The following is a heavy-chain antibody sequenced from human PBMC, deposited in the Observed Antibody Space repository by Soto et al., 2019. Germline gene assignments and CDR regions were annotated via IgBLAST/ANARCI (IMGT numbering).Heavy chain of an antibody. CDR1: GGTFSSHA. CDR3: ASRGRQGAYSGYDLGSWFDP. Sequence: QVQLVQSGAEVKKPGSSVKVSCKASGGTFSSHAISWVRQAPGPGLEWLGGIIPIFGTANYAQKFQGRVTIAADESTSTAYRELSSRRSEDTAVYYCASRGRQGAYSGYDLGSWFDPWGEGTLVTVSS. J-gene: IGHJ5*02. D-gene: IGHD5-12*01. CDR2: IIPIFGTA. V-gene: IGHV1-69*01.